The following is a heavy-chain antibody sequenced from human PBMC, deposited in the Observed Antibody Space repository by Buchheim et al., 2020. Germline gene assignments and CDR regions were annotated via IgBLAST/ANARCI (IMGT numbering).Heavy chain of an antibody. CDR2: INPSGGST. D-gene: IGHD6-13*01. V-gene: IGHV1-46*01. J-gene: IGHJ4*02. Sequence: QVQLVQSGAEVKKPGASVKVSCKASGYTFTSYYMHWVRQAPGQGLEWMGIINPSGGSTSYAQKFQGRVTMTRDTSTSTVYMELSSLRSEDTAVYYCARDCKSMYSSSWYSSPRVTQSYFDYWGQGTL. CDR1: GYTFTSYY. CDR3: ARDCKSMYSSSWYSSPRVTQSYFDY.